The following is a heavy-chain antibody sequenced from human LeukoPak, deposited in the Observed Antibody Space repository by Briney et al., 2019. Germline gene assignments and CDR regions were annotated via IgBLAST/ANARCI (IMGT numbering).Heavy chain of an antibody. CDR3: AKGGTWFGELRNDFDY. Sequence: AGGSLRLSCAASGFTFSSYAMSWVRQAPGKGPEWVSGISWNSGSIGYADSVKGRLTISRDNAKNSLYLQMNSLRAEDTALYYCAKGGTWFGELRNDFDYWGQGTLVTVSS. D-gene: IGHD3-10*01. CDR1: GFTFSSYA. CDR2: ISWNSGSI. J-gene: IGHJ4*02. V-gene: IGHV3-9*01.